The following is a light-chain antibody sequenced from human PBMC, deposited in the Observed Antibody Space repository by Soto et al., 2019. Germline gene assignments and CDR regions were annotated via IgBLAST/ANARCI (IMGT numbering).Light chain of an antibody. V-gene: IGKV1-39*01. Sequence: DIQMTQSPFSLPASVGDRVNITCRSSQSISNYLNWYQQKLGRVPSLLIHGASSLQGGVPSRFSGSGSGTDFTLTISSLQPDDFTTYYCQQTYSAPLTFGGGTKVDIK. J-gene: IGKJ4*01. CDR3: QQTYSAPLT. CDR2: GAS. CDR1: QSISNY.